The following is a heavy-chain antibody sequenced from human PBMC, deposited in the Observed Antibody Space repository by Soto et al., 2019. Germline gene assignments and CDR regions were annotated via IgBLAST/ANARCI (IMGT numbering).Heavy chain of an antibody. CDR3: ARKGIAAAGATLKYNWFDP. J-gene: IGHJ5*02. Sequence: QVQLVQSGAEVKKPGSSVKVSCKASGGTFSSYAISWVRQAPGQGLEWMGGIIPIFGTANYAQKFQGRVTITADESTRTAYMELSSLRSEDTAVYYCARKGIAAAGATLKYNWFDPWGQGTLVPVSS. CDR2: IIPIFGTA. D-gene: IGHD6-13*01. V-gene: IGHV1-69*01. CDR1: GGTFSSYA.